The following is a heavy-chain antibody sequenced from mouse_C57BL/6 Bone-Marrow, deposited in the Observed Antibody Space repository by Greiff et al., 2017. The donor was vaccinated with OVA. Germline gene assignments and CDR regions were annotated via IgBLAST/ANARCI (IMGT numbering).Heavy chain of an antibody. CDR3: ARGYYGSGAY. CDR2: IYPSDSET. V-gene: IGHV1-61*01. D-gene: IGHD1-1*01. J-gene: IGHJ2*01. Sequence: QVQLQQPGAELVRPGSSVKLSCKASGYTFTSYWMDWVKQRPGQGLEWIGNIYPSDSETHYNQKFKDKATLTVDKSSSTAYMQLSSLTSEDSAVYYCARGYYGSGAYWGQGTTLTVSS. CDR1: GYTFTSYW.